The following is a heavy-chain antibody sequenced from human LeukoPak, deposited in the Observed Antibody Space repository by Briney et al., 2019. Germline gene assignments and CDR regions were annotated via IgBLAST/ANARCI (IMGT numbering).Heavy chain of an antibody. D-gene: IGHD3-10*01. V-gene: IGHV4-59*08. CDR1: DNSISSFY. Sequence: SETLSLTCTVSDNSISSFYWSWIRQPPGKGLEWIGFVYKTGHTNYNPSLKSRVAISLDGSKSQVSLRLTSVTAADTAVYYCAPHRFGEPHFEYWGRGTLVSVSS. CDR3: APHRFGEPHFEY. CDR2: VYKTGHT. J-gene: IGHJ4*02.